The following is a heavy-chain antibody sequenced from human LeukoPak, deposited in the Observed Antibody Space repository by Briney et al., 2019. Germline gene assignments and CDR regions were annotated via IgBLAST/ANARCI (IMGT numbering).Heavy chain of an antibody. D-gene: IGHD6-13*01. CDR2: ISGSGGRT. V-gene: IGHV3-23*01. CDR1: GFTFSSYA. CDR3: ASYSSSWYMFFDY. J-gene: IGHJ4*02. Sequence: PGGSLRLSCAASGFTFSSYAMSWVRQATGKGLEWVSAISGSGGRTYYADSVKGRFTISRDNSKNTLYLQMNSLRAEDTAVYYCASYSSSWYMFFDYWGQGTLVTVSS.